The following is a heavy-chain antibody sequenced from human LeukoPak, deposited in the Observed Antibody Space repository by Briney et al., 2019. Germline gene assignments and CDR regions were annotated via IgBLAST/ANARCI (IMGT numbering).Heavy chain of an antibody. CDR3: AKGGCSTTPCLNWFDP. D-gene: IGHD2-2*01. CDR1: GFAFSSYG. CDR2: ISGSGGST. Sequence: PGGSLRLSCAASGFAFSSYGMTWVRQAPGKGLEWVSVISGSGGSTYYADSVQGRFTISRDNSKNTLYLQMNSLRAEDTAVYYCAKGGCSTTPCLNWFDPWGQGTLVTVSS. V-gene: IGHV3-23*01. J-gene: IGHJ5*02.